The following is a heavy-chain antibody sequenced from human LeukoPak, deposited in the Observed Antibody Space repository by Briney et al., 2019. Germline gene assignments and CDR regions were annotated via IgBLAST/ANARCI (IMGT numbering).Heavy chain of an antibody. Sequence: GGSLRLSCAASGFTFSSYWMHWVRQAPGKGLVWVSRINSDGSSTSYADSVKGRFTISRDNAKNTLYLQMNSLRAEDTAVYYCATGDYDFWSGYPYYYGMDVWGQGTTVTVSS. D-gene: IGHD3-3*01. CDR2: INSDGSST. CDR3: ATGDYDFWSGYPYYYGMDV. CDR1: GFTFSSYW. V-gene: IGHV3-74*01. J-gene: IGHJ6*02.